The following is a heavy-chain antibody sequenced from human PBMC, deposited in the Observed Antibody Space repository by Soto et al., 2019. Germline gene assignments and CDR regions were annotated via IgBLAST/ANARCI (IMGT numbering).Heavy chain of an antibody. J-gene: IGHJ6*02. CDR2: KHTSGTT. V-gene: IGHV4-4*07. D-gene: IGHD3-16*01. CDR1: GGSISGYY. CDR3: ARGGEFYVLDV. Sequence: QVQLQESGPGLVKPSETLSLTCTVSGGSISGYYWTWIRQPAGKGLEWIGRKHTSGTTNYNPSLRSRVTMSEATSTNHFSLNLFSVAATDTALYYCARGGEFYVLDVWGQGTPVAVSS.